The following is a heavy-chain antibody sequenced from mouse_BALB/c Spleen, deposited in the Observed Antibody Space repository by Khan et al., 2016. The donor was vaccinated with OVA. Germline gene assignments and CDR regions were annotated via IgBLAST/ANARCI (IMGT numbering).Heavy chain of an antibody. CDR2: LNTYTGEP. CDR3: ARVGYNGTMDF. Sequence: QIQLVQSGPELKKPGETVQISCKASGFTFTNYGMNWVRQAPGKGLKWMGWLNTYTGEPTFTDDFKGRFAFSLETSASPAYLQINSLKNEDTATYFCARVGYNGTMDFWGQGTSVTVSS. D-gene: IGHD2-14*01. CDR1: GFTFTNYG. J-gene: IGHJ4*01. V-gene: IGHV9-3-1*01.